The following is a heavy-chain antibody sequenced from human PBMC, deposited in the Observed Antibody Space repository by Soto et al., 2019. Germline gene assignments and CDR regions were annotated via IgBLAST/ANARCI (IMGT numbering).Heavy chain of an antibody. J-gene: IGHJ3*01. CDR1: GFSFKNYW. D-gene: IGHD3-16*01. Sequence: EVKVVESGGTLVQPGGSLSLSCAASGFSFKNYWMTWVRQAPGKGLGWVGDIKYDGSQKEYGDSVKGRFTISRDNVGNSVYLPMHRLPVDETAIYFCAREPADKGVGAFGNWGQRTKVPVSS. V-gene: IGHV3-7*01. CDR3: AREPADKGVGAFGN. CDR2: IKYDGSQK.